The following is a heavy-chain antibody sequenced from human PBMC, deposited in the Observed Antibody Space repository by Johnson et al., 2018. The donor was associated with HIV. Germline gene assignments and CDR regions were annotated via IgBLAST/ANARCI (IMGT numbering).Heavy chain of an antibody. V-gene: IGHV3-23*04. J-gene: IGHJ3*02. CDR1: GFTFSSYA. D-gene: IGHD2-2*01. CDR2: ISGSGGST. CDR3: AKTVMEVVPAAWGDAFDI. Sequence: EQLVESGGGLVQPGGSLRLSCAASGFTFSSYAMSWVRQAPGKGLEWVSAISGSGGSTYYADSVKGRFTISRDNSKNTLYLQMNSLRAEDTAVYYCAKTVMEVVPAAWGDAFDIWGQGTMVTVSS.